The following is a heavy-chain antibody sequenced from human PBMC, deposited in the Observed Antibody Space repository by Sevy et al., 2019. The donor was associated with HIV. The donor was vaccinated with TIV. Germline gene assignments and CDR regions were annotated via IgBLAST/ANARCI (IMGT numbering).Heavy chain of an antibody. J-gene: IGHJ4*02. Sequence: GGSLRLSCAASGFTFDDYWMQWVRQAPGQGLEWVPNIRQDGNELYYADSVKGRFTISRDNAKESLFLQMTNLRVEDTAIYYCARRYFDLWGQGTLVTVSS. CDR3: ARRYFDL. V-gene: IGHV3-7*01. CDR2: IRQDGNEL. CDR1: GFTFDDYW.